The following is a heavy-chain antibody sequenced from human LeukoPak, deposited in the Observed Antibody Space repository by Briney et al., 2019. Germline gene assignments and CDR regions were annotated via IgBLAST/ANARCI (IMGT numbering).Heavy chain of an antibody. Sequence: PSETLSLTCTVSGGSISGHFWRWIRQSPGKGLEYIGFIYYTGSTNYNPSLTSRVTMSVDTSKNQFSLKVNSMTAADTAIFYCARLGELGKAHYFDYWGQGTLVTVSS. D-gene: IGHD7-27*01. CDR3: ARLGELGKAHYFDY. J-gene: IGHJ4*02. CDR1: GGSISGHF. CDR2: IYYTGST. V-gene: IGHV4-59*08.